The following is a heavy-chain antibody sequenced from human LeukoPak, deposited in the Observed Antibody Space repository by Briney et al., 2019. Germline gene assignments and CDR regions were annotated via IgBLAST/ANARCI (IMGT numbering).Heavy chain of an antibody. V-gene: IGHV3-23*01. CDR3: ARYNFWSGYFDY. Sequence: GGSLRLSCAASGFTFSSYAMSWVRQAPGKGLEWVSAISGSGGSTYYADSVKGRFTISRDNSKNTLYLQMNSLRAEDTAVYYCARYNFWSGYFDYWGQGTPVTVSS. J-gene: IGHJ4*02. D-gene: IGHD3-3*01. CDR2: ISGSGGST. CDR1: GFTFSSYA.